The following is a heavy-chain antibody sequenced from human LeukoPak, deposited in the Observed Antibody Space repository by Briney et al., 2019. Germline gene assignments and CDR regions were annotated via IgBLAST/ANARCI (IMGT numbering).Heavy chain of an antibody. V-gene: IGHV1-69*05. CDR2: IIPISGTA. J-gene: IGHJ4*02. Sequence: ASVKVSCKASGGTFSSYAISWVRQAPGQGLEWMGRIIPISGTANYAQKFQGRVTITTDESTSTAYMELSSLRSEDTAVYYCAREVITMVRGVISPVASDYWGQGTLVTVSS. CDR3: AREVITMVRGVISPVASDY. CDR1: GGTFSSYA. D-gene: IGHD3-10*01.